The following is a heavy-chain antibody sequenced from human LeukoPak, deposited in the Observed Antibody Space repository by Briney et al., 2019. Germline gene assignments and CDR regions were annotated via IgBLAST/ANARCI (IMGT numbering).Heavy chain of an antibody. V-gene: IGHV3-23*01. D-gene: IGHD2-2*01. CDR2: ISGSGGST. CDR1: GFTFSNYN. Sequence: PGGSLRLSCAASGFTFSNYNMNWVRQAPGKGLEWVSGISGSGGSTYYADSVKGRFTISRDNSKNTLYLQMNSLRAEDTAVYYCVKGYIVVVPTAINWGQGTLVTVSS. J-gene: IGHJ4*02. CDR3: VKGYIVVVPTAIN.